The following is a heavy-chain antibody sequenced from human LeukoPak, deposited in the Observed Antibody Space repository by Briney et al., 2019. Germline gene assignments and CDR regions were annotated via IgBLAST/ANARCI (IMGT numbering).Heavy chain of an antibody. V-gene: IGHV4-59*01. CDR2: QYHSGAT. CDR1: GGSMSPYY. J-gene: IGHJ4*02. Sequence: SETLSLTCSVSGGSMSPYYWNWIRQPPGKGLEWIGYQYHSGATYYNPSLKSRVTISVDTSKNQFSLKLSSVTAADTAVYYCAGAIIDGSGSYQHDYWGQGTLVTVSS. CDR3: AGAIIDGSGSYQHDY. D-gene: IGHD3-10*01.